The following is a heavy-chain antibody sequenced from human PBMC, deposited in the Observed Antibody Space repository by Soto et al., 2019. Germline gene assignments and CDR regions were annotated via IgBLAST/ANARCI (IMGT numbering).Heavy chain of an antibody. V-gene: IGHV3-30*18. Sequence: QTGGSLRLSCAASGFTFSSYGMHWFRQAPGKGLEWVAVISYDGSNKYYADSVKGRFTISRDNSKNTLYLQMNSLRAEDTAVYYCANLVYYYDSSGPWDYYYGMDVWGQGTTVTVSS. J-gene: IGHJ6*02. CDR3: ANLVYYYDSSGPWDYYYGMDV. CDR2: ISYDGSNK. D-gene: IGHD3-22*01. CDR1: GFTFSSYG.